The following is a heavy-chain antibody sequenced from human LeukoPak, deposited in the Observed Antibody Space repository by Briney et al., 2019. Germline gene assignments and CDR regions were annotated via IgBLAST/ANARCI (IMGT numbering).Heavy chain of an antibody. CDR1: GFTFSSYW. CDR2: IKQDGSEK. D-gene: IGHD2-2*01. CDR3: ARDDLGVVPAVPFDY. V-gene: IGHV3-7*01. J-gene: IGHJ4*02. Sequence: PGGSLRLSCAASGFTFSSYWMSWVRQAPGKGLEWVANIKQDGSEKYYVDSVKGRFTISRDNAKNSLYLQMNSLRAEDTAVYYCARDDLGVVPAVPFDYWGQGTLVTVSS.